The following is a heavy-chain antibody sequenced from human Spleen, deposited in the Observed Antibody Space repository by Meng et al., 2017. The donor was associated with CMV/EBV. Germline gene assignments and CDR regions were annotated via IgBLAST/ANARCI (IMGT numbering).Heavy chain of an antibody. D-gene: IGHD2-21*01. CDR2: IYSGGAT. V-gene: IGHV3-66*02. J-gene: IGHJ2*01. CDR3: ARGGCGGDCYFWYFDL. CDR1: GFTFSSYA. Sequence: GESLKISCAASGFTFSSYAMSWVRQAPGKGLEWVSVIYSGGATYYADSVKGRFAISRDNSKNTVFLQMNSLRAEDTAVYYCARGGCGGDCYFWYFDLWGRGTLVTVSS.